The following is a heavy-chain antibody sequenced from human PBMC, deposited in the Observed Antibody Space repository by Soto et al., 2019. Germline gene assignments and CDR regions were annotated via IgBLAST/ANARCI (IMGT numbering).Heavy chain of an antibody. CDR3: AKARIAARPGWYFDL. Sequence: GGSLRLSCAASGFTFDDYAMHWVRQAPGKGLEWVSGISWNSGSIGYADSVKGRFTISRNNAKNSLYLQMNSLRAEDTALYYCAKARIAARPGWYFDLWGRGTLVTVSS. V-gene: IGHV3-9*01. J-gene: IGHJ2*01. D-gene: IGHD6-6*01. CDR1: GFTFDDYA. CDR2: ISWNSGSI.